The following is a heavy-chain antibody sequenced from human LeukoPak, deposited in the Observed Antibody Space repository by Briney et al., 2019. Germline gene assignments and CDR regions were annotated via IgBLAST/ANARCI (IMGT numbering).Heavy chain of an antibody. Sequence: SETLSLTCTVSGGSIRTSYWSWFGRPPGKELKGMGCTYNSGSTKYNPSLNSRVTISEDTSKNQFSLRMSSVTAADTAVYYCARASPGAIFYYGMDVWGQGTTVTVSS. J-gene: IGHJ6*02. D-gene: IGHD3-9*01. CDR1: GGSIRTSY. CDR2: TYNSGST. V-gene: IGHV4-59*01. CDR3: ARASPGAIFYYGMDV.